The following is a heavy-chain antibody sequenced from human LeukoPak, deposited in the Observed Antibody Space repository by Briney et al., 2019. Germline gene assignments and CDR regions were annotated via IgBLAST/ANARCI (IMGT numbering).Heavy chain of an antibody. J-gene: IGHJ4*02. CDR1: GFTFSSYA. D-gene: IGHD2-15*01. CDR2: ISDSGGNT. CDR3: AALRLSDHFDY. Sequence: PGGSLRLSCAASGFTFSSYAMSWVRLAPGKGLEWVSAISDSGGNTYYADSVKGRFTISRDNSKNTLYLQMNSLRAEDTAVYYCAALRLSDHFDYWGQGTLVTVSS. V-gene: IGHV3-23*01.